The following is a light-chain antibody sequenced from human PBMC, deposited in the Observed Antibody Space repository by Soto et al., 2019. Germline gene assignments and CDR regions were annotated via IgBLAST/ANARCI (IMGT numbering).Light chain of an antibody. CDR2: KNN. Sequence: QSVLTQPPSASGTPGQRVTISCSGSSSNIGNFYVYWYQQLPGTAPKLLIYKNNQRPLGVPDRFSGSKSGTSASLVISGLRSEDEADYYCAAWDDSLSGPGVFGGGTQLTVL. CDR1: SSNIGNFY. J-gene: IGLJ7*01. CDR3: AAWDDSLSGPGV. V-gene: IGLV1-47*01.